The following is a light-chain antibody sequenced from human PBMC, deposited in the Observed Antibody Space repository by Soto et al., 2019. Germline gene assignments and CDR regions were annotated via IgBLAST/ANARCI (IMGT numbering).Light chain of an antibody. J-gene: IGLJ1*01. V-gene: IGLV2-14*01. Sequence: QSVLTQPASVSGSPGQSITLSCTGTNSDIGGYAIVSWYQQHPGKAPKLMIYDVSIRPSGVSHRFSGSKSANTAALTISGLQPEDEADYYCTSYATGGTHVFGTGTKLTVL. CDR3: TSYATGGTHV. CDR1: NSDIGGYAI. CDR2: DVS.